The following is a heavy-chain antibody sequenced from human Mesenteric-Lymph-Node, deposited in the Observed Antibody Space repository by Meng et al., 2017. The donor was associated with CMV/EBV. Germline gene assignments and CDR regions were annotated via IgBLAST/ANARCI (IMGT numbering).Heavy chain of an antibody. D-gene: IGHD3-16*01. CDR2: ISYDGSNK. CDR3: ARDFGGGYFDY. J-gene: IGHJ4*02. CDR1: GFTFSSYA. Sequence: GESLKISCAASGFTFSSYAMHWVRQAPGKGLEWVAVISYDGSNKYYADSVKGRFTISRDNSKNTLYLQMNSLRAEDTAVYYCARDFGGGYFDYWGQGTLVTVSS. V-gene: IGHV3-30-3*01.